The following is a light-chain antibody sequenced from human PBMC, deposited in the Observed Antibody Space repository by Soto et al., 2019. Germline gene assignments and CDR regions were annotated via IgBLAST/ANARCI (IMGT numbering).Light chain of an antibody. CDR2: YAS. J-gene: IGLJ3*02. V-gene: IGLV3-21*04. Sequence: SYELTQPPSVSVAPGKTARITCGGNNIGSKSVHWYQQKPGQAPVLVIYYASDRPSGIPERFSGSNSGNTATLTISRVEAGDEADYYCRVWAGSSEPWVFGGGTKLTVL. CDR1: NIGSKS. CDR3: RVWAGSSEPWV.